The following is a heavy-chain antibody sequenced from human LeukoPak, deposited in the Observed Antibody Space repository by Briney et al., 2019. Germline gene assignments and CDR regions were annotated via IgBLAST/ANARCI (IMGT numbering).Heavy chain of an antibody. D-gene: IGHD6-19*01. CDR3: AKERNLEIAVAGTIFDY. CDR1: GFTFSSYS. CDR2: IYSGGDS. V-gene: IGHV3-66*01. J-gene: IGHJ4*02. Sequence: GGSLRLSCAASGFTFSSYSMNWVRQAPGKGLEWVSVIYSGGDSYYADSVKGRFTISRDNSKNMIYLEMSSLKAEDTAVYYCAKERNLEIAVAGTIFDYWGQGTLVTVSS.